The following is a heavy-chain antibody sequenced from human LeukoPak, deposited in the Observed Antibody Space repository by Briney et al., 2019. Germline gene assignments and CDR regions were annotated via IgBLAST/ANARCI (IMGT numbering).Heavy chain of an antibody. D-gene: IGHD3-22*01. CDR1: GYTFTGYY. Sequence: ASVKVSCKASGYTFTGYYMHWVRQAPGQGLEWMGWINPNSGGTNYAQKFQGWVTITRDTSISTAYMELSRLRSDDTAVYYCARANSYYDSSGYYADDAFDIWGQGTMVTVSS. CDR2: INPNSGGT. CDR3: ARANSYYDSSGYYADDAFDI. V-gene: IGHV1-2*04. J-gene: IGHJ3*02.